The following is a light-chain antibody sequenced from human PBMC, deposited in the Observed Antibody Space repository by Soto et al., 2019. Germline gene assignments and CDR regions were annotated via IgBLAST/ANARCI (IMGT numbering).Light chain of an antibody. CDR3: SSYADTSTVV. CDR1: SSDVGGHNY. V-gene: IGLV2-14*03. Sequence: QSVLTQVASVSASPGQSITISCTGTSSDVGGHNYVSWYQQHPGNAPKLMIYNVDYRPSGVSNRFSGSKSGNTASLTISGLQADDEAYYYCSSYADTSTVVFGGGTKVTV. J-gene: IGLJ2*01. CDR2: NVD.